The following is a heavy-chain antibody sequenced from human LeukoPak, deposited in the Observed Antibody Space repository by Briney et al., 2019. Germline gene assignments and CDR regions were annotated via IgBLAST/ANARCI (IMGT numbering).Heavy chain of an antibody. CDR1: GGSISSSSHY. CDR2: IYYSGST. V-gene: IGHV4-39*07. J-gene: IGHJ6*03. Sequence: SETLSLTCTVSGGSISSSSHYWGWIRQPPGKGLEWIGSIYYSGSTYYNPSLKSRVTISVDTSKNQFSLKLSSVTAADTAVYYCARKLGAAGFFYDYYMDVWGKGTTVTVSS. D-gene: IGHD6-13*01. CDR3: ARKLGAAGFFYDYYMDV.